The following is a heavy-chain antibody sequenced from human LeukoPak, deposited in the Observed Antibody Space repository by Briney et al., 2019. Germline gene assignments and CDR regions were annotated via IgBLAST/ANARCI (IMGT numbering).Heavy chain of an antibody. D-gene: IGHD3-10*01. CDR2: IYSGGST. Sequence: TGGSLRLSCAASGFTFRSYAMSWVRQAPGKGLEWVSIIYSGGSTYYADSVKGRFTISRDNSKNTLYLQMNSLRAGDTAVYYCARDSYSFDYWGQGTLVTVSS. J-gene: IGHJ4*02. V-gene: IGHV3-66*01. CDR3: ARDSYSFDY. CDR1: GFTFRSYA.